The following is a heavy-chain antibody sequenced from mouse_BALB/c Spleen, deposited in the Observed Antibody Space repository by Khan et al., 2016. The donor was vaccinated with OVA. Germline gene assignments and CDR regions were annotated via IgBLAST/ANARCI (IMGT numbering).Heavy chain of an antibody. CDR2: IWSDGST. V-gene: IGHV2-6-1*01. D-gene: IGHD2-14*01. Sequence: QVQLKESGPGLVAPSQSLSITCTISGFSLTNYGVHWVHLPPGKGLEWLVVIWSDGSTSYNSALKSRLCISKDNSKSQVFLKMNSLQTDDTDMYSCARQPSYHYYVMDHWGQGTSVTVSS. J-gene: IGHJ4*01. CDR3: ARQPSYHYYVMDH. CDR1: GFSLTNYG.